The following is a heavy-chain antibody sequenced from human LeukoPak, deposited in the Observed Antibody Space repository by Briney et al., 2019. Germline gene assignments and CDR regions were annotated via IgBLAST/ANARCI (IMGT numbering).Heavy chain of an antibody. CDR2: IIPILGIA. CDR3: ASGQDSSSWFDY. Sequence: SVKVSCKASGSTFSSYAISWVRQAPGQGLEWMGRIIPILGIANYAQKFQGRVTITADKSTSTAYMELSSLRSEDTAVYYCASGQDSSSWFDYWGQGTLVAVSS. CDR1: GSTFSSYA. J-gene: IGHJ4*02. V-gene: IGHV1-69*04. D-gene: IGHD6-13*01.